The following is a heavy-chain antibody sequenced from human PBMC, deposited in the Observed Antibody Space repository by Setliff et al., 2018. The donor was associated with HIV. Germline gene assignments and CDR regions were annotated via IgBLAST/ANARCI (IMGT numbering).Heavy chain of an antibody. J-gene: IGHJ4*02. CDR3: ARGEYGSGSGYEGLDY. Sequence: LRLSCAASGFTFSSYGMHWVRQAPGKGLEWVAFIRYDGSNKYYADSVKGRFTISRDNSKNTLYLQMSSLRAEDTAVHYCARGEYGSGSGYEGLDYWGQGTLVTVSS. CDR1: GFTFSSYG. D-gene: IGHD3-10*01. V-gene: IGHV3-30*02. CDR2: IRYDGSNK.